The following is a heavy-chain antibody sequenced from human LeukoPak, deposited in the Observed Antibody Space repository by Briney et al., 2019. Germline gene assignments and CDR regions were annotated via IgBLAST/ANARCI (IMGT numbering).Heavy chain of an antibody. V-gene: IGHV4-39*01. J-gene: IGHJ4*02. CDR1: GGSISSSSYS. CDR3: ARRRVSGYSFDY. Sequence: SETLSLTCTVSGGSISSSSYSWGWIRQPPGKGLEWIGRIYYSGSTYYNPSLKSRVTISVDTSKNQFSLKLSSVTAADTAVYYCARRRVSGYSFDYWGQGTLVTVSS. D-gene: IGHD3-22*01. CDR2: IYYSGST.